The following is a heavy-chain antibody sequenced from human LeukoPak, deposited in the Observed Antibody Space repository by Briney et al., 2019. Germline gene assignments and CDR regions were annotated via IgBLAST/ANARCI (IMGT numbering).Heavy chain of an antibody. V-gene: IGHV3-23*01. CDR3: AKGTLGHCNGASCYPLDY. D-gene: IGHD2-15*01. J-gene: IGHJ4*02. CDR1: GFAFSNYA. Sequence: GGSLRLSCAASGFAFSNYAMAWVRQAPGKEPEWVSVITGGGADTYQIDSVKGRFTISRDNSKNTLYLQMNSLRAEDTAVYFCAKGTLGHCNGASCYPLDYWGQGTLVTVSS. CDR2: ITGGGADT.